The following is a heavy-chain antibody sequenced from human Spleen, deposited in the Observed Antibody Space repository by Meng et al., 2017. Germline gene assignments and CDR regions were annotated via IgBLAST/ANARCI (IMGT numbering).Heavy chain of an antibody. CDR1: GGSVSSGSYY. J-gene: IGHJ4*02. CDR3: ARSPRVGVLGY. D-gene: IGHD3-10*01. CDR2: MYYSGST. V-gene: IGHV4-61*01. Sequence: QVPPDEAGPGTVTPSESLSLPYTVSGGSVSSGSYYWSWIRQPPGKGLEWIGYMYYSGSTNYNPSLKNRVTISVDTSQNQFSLKLSSVTAADTAVYYCARSPRVGVLGYWGQGTLVTVSS.